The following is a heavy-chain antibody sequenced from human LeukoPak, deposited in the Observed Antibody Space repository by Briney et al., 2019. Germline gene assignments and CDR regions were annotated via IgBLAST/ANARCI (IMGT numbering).Heavy chain of an antibody. D-gene: IGHD6-19*01. CDR1: GFTFSSYS. CDR3: ARDAVGYSSGWYGNWFDP. J-gene: IGHJ5*02. V-gene: IGHV3-21*01. CDR2: ISSSSSYI. Sequence: GGSLRLSRAASGFTFSSYSMNWVRQAPGKGLEWVSSISSSSSYIYYADSVKGRFTISRDNAKNSLYLQMNSLRAEDTAVYYCARDAVGYSSGWYGNWFDPWGQGTLVTVSS.